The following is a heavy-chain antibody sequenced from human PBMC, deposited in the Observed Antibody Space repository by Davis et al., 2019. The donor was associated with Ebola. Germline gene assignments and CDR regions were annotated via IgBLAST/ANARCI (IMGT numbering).Heavy chain of an antibody. V-gene: IGHV3-23*01. CDR3: ARGCRGGDCYFHY. J-gene: IGHJ4*02. CDR2: ISGSGGST. CDR1: GFTFSSYA. D-gene: IGHD2-21*01. Sequence: PGGSLRLSCAASGFTFSSYAMSWVRQAPGKGLEWVSAISGSGGSTYYADSVKGRFTISRDNSKTTLYLQMNSLRAEDTAVYYCARGCRGGDCYFHYWGQGTLVTVSS.